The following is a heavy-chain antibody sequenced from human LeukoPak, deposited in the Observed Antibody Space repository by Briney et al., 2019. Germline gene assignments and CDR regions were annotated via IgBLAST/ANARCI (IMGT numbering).Heavy chain of an antibody. CDR1: GGSISTRDYY. V-gene: IGHV4-30-4*01. CDR3: ASSSGGDFWRGYRLYFAY. Sequence: SQTLSLTCTVSGGSISTRDYYWSWIRQPPGKGLEWIGYISYSGSTCSNPSLKSRVSIAVDTSKNQFSLKVNSMTAADTAVYYCASSSGGDFWRGYRLYFAYWGQGSLVTVSP. D-gene: IGHD3-3*01. J-gene: IGHJ4*02. CDR2: ISYSGST.